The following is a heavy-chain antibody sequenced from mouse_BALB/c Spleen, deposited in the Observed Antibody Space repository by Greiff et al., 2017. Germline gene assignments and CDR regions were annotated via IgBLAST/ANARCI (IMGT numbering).Heavy chain of an antibody. V-gene: IGHV3-2*02. CDR2: ISYSGST. CDR3: AIITTVVRDFDY. D-gene: IGHD1-1*01. CDR1: GYSITSDYA. J-gene: IGHJ2*01. Sequence: EVQLQESGPGLVKPSPSLSLTCTVTGYSITSDYAWNWIRQFPGNKLEWMGYISYSGSTSYNPSLKSRISITRDTSTNQSFLQLNPVTTEDTATYYCAIITTVVRDFDYWGQGTTLTVSS.